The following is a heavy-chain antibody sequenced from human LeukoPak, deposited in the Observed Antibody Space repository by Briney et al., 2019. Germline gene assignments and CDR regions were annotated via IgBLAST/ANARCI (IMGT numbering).Heavy chain of an antibody. CDR2: INSDGSST. J-gene: IGHJ4*02. CDR3: AALDHGHDY. Sequence: GGSLRLSCVASGFTFSSYWMHWVRHAPGKGLVWVSRINSDGSSTKCADSVKGRFTISRDNAKNTLYLQMNSLRAGDTAVYYCAALDHGHDYWGQGTLVTVSS. CDR1: GFTFSSYW. V-gene: IGHV3-74*03.